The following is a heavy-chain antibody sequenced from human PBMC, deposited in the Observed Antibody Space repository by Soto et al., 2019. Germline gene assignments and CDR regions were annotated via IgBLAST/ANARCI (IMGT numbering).Heavy chain of an antibody. CDR1: GFTFSIYT. CDR2: ISDYV. Sequence: GGSLRLSCAASGFTFSIYTMTWVRQAPGKGLEWVSSISDYVYYAESVEGRFTISRDNAKNTLFLHMDDLRAEDTAMYFCARASCSSTACYIPDYFDYWGQGTMVTVSS. D-gene: IGHD2-2*02. CDR3: ARASCSSTACYIPDYFDY. J-gene: IGHJ4*02. V-gene: IGHV3-21*01.